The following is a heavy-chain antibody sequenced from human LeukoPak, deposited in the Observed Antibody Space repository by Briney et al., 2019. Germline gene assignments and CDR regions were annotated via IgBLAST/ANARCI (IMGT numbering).Heavy chain of an antibody. J-gene: IGHJ3*02. CDR3: ARGRPLATSAGDI. CDR1: GYTFSDYY. CDR2: INPKSGVT. V-gene: IGHV1-2*02. Sequence: ASVKVSGTASGYTFSDYYMHWVRQAPGQGLEWMGWINPKSGVTNYAQKFQGRVTITADKSSNTAYMELSSLRSEDTAMYYCARGRPLATSAGDIWGQGTMVTVSS.